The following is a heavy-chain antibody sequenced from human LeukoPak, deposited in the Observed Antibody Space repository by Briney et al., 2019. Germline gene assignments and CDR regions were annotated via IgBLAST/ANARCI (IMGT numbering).Heavy chain of an antibody. CDR3: ARVPPSAHQLLSSYY. D-gene: IGHD2-2*01. Sequence: ASVKVSCKASGYTFTNYGISWVRQAPGQGLEWMAWISANNGETRYAQNFQGRVTMTTDTSTSTAFMELRSLRSDDTAVYYCARVPPSAHQLLSSYYWGQGTQVTVSS. V-gene: IGHV1-18*04. J-gene: IGHJ4*02. CDR1: GYTFTNYG. CDR2: ISANNGET.